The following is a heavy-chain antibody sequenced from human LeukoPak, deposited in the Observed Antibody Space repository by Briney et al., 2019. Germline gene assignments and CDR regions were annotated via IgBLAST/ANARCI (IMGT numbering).Heavy chain of an antibody. D-gene: IGHD5-18*01. CDR3: VRGQLWSYYHDY. Sequence: GGSLRLSCAASGFTFSYWLHWVRQAPGKGLVWVSRIKGDERSTNYADSVKGRFTISRDNAKNTVYLEMNSLRAEDTAVYYCVRGQLWSYYHDYWGQGTLVTVSS. CDR1: GFTFSYW. CDR2: IKGDERST. J-gene: IGHJ4*02. V-gene: IGHV3-74*01.